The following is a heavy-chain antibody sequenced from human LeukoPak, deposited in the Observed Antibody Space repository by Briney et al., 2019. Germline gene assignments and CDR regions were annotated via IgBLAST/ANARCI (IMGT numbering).Heavy chain of an antibody. CDR1: GSTFTSNG. CDR3: ARESYDILTGYSYYYYGMDV. D-gene: IGHD3-9*01. J-gene: IGHJ6*02. CDR2: ISAYNGNT. Sequence: ASVKVSCKASGSTFTSNGISWVRQAPGQGLEWVGWISAYNGNTNYAQKLQGRVTMTTDTSTSTAYMELRSLRSDDTAVYYCARESYDILTGYSYYYYGMDVWGQGTTVTVSS. V-gene: IGHV1-18*01.